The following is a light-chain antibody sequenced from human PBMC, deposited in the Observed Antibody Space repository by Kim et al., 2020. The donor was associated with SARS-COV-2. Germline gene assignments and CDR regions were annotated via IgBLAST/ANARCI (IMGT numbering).Light chain of an antibody. J-gene: IGLJ2*01. CDR1: THNIGDHY. CDR2: DNN. V-gene: IGLV1-51*01. CDR3: ATWDSSLIAVV. Sequence: GQKCTCPCSGSTHNIGDHYVTWCQQLPGTAPKLHIYDNNKRSSRVPDRFSGSKSGTSVTLAITGLQPGDEADYYCATWDSSLIAVVLGGGTQLTVL.